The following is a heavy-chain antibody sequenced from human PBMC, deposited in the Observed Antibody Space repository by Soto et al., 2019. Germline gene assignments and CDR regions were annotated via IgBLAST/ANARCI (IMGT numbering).Heavy chain of an antibody. CDR3: AKDVYSGTTGSPDH. CDR1: GCTFSGYA. Sequence: EVQLLESGGALVQPGGSLRLSCAASGCTFSGYAMSWVRQAPGKGLEWVSAISGSGGSTYYADSVRGRFTISRDKSKNTLYLQMNSLRAEDTAVYYCAKDVYSGTTGSPDHWGQGTLVTVSS. V-gene: IGHV3-23*01. J-gene: IGHJ5*02. D-gene: IGHD1-26*01. CDR2: ISGSGGST.